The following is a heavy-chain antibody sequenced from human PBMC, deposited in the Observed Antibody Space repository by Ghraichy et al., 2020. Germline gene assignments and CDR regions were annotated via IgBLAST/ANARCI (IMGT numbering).Heavy chain of an antibody. V-gene: IGHV3-48*02. CDR2: ISSSSSTI. D-gene: IGHD3-10*01. CDR1: GFTFSSYS. Sequence: GSLRLSCAASGFTFSSYSMNWVRQAPGKGLEWVSYISSSSSTIYYADSVKGRFTISRDNAKNSLYLQMNSLRDEDTAVYYCASNRITMVRGVIVYYYYMDVWGKGTTVTVSS. CDR3: ASNRITMVRGVIVYYYYMDV. J-gene: IGHJ6*03.